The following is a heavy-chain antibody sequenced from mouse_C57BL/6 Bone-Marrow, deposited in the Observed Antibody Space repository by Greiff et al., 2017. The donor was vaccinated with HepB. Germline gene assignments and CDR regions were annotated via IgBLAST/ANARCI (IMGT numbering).Heavy chain of an antibody. Sequence: VQLQQSVAELVRPGASVKLSCTASGFNIKNTYMHWVKQRPEQGLEWIGRIDPANGNTKYAPKFQGKATITADTSSNTAYLQLSSLTSEDTAVYYRARGVDDYDWDWYFDGWGTETTVTVSS. CDR3: ARGVDDYDWDWYFDG. J-gene: IGHJ1*03. CDR1: GFNIKNTY. V-gene: IGHV14-3*01. D-gene: IGHD2-4*01. CDR2: IDPANGNT.